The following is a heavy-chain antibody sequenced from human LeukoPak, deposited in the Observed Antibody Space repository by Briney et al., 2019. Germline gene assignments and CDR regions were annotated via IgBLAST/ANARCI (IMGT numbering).Heavy chain of an antibody. V-gene: IGHV1-69*05. D-gene: IGHD3-3*01. CDR1: GGTFSRYA. CDR2: IIPVFGTT. CDR3: ARHGGITIFGVAQPGGAFDI. Sequence: SVKVSCKASGGTFSRYAISWVRQAPGQGLQWMGEIIPVFGTTNYAQNFQGRVTITTDESTSIAYMELSSLRSDDTAVYYCARHGGITIFGVAQPGGAFDIWGQGTVVTVSS. J-gene: IGHJ3*02.